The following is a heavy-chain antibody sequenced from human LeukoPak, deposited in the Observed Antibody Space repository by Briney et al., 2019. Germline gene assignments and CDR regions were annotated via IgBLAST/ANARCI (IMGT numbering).Heavy chain of an antibody. CDR3: ARGNNWWGVRGVISYYFDY. J-gene: IGHJ4*02. V-gene: IGHV3-7*01. CDR1: GFTFSSYW. CDR2: IKQDGSEK. Sequence: GGSLRLSCAASGFTFSSYWMSWVRQAPGKGLEWVANIKQDGSEKYYVDSVKGRFTISRDNAKNSLYLQMNSLRAEDTAVYYCARGNNWWGVRGVISYYFDYWGQGTLVTVSS. D-gene: IGHD3-10*01.